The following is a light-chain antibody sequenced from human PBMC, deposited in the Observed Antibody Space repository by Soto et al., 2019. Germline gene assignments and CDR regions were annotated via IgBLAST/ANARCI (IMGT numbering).Light chain of an antibody. CDR2: AAS. V-gene: IGKV3-20*01. Sequence: EIVLTQSPGTLSLSPGERATLSCRASQSISSTYLAWYRQKSGQPPRLLIYAASSRATGIPDRFSGSGSGTDFTLTISRLEPEDFAVYYCQQYFASSWTFGQGTRVEIK. J-gene: IGKJ1*01. CDR1: QSISSTY. CDR3: QQYFASSWT.